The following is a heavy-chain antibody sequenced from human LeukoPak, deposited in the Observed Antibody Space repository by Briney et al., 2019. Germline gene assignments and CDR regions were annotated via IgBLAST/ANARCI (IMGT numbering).Heavy chain of an antibody. CDR1: GYTFSTYG. CDR2: ISAYNGNT. CDR3: ARTDTVTRRQYNDY. J-gene: IGHJ4*02. D-gene: IGHD4-11*01. Sequence: ASVRVSCKASGYTFSTYGISWVRQAPGQGLEWIGWISAYNGNTNYAQKLQGRVTMTTDTSTSTAYMELRSLRSDDTAVYYCARTDTVTRRQYNDYWGQGTLVTVSS. V-gene: IGHV1-18*04.